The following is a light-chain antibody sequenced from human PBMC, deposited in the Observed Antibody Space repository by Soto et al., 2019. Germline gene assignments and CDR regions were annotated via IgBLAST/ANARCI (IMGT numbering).Light chain of an antibody. V-gene: IGLV1-40*01. CDR1: SSNIGAGYD. Sequence: QSVLTQPPSVSGAPGQRVTISCTGSSSNIGAGYDVHWYQQLPGTAPKLLIYGNSNRPSGVPDRFSGSKSGTSASLAITGLQAEDEADYYCQSYDSSLSGWGFGTGTQLTVL. CDR3: QSYDSSLSGWG. J-gene: IGLJ1*01. CDR2: GNS.